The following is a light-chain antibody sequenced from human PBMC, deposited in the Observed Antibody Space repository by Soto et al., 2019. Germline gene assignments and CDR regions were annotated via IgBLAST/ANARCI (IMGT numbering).Light chain of an antibody. CDR1: GSDVGGYNY. CDR3: SSYTTSNTRQIV. V-gene: IGLV2-14*03. CDR2: DVS. J-gene: IGLJ1*01. Sequence: QSALTQPASVSGSPGQSITISCTGTGSDVGGYNYVSWYQHHPGKAPKLMIYDVSNRPSGVSNRFSGSKSGNTASLTISGLQPEDEADYYCSSYTTSNTRQIVFGTGTKVTVL.